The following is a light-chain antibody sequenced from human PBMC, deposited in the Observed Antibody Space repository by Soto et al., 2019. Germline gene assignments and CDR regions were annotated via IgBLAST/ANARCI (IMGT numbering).Light chain of an antibody. V-gene: IGKV1-39*01. Sequence: DIQMTQSPSSLSASLGDRVTITCRASQTISNYLNWYQQKSGRAPELLVHAASNLQSGVPSRFTGSGSGTHFTLTISGLEPADFATYFCQQSYNTPITFGQGKRLEIK. CDR3: QQSYNTPIT. J-gene: IGKJ5*01. CDR2: AAS. CDR1: QTISNY.